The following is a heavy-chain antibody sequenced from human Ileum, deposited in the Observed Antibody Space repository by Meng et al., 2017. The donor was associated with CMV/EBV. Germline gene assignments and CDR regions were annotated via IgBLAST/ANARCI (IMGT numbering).Heavy chain of an antibody. CDR1: GYTSEHYG. Sequence: ASVKVSCKASGYTSEHYGFSWVRQVPGQGLEWMGWIGAYNGNTNYAPKFQGRVTLTTDTSTTTAYVELRSLGSDDTAFYYCARDRDSGRVSSDIMVVPASTRLFDYWGQGTLVTVSS. CDR2: IGAYNGNT. V-gene: IGHV1-18*04. J-gene: IGHJ4*02. CDR3: ARDRDSGRVSSDIMVVPASTRLFDY. D-gene: IGHD2-2*01.